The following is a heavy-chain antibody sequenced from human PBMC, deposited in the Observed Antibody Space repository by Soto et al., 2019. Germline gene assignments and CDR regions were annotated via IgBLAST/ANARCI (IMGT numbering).Heavy chain of an antibody. CDR1: GFTFSSYG. CDR2: IWYDGSNK. D-gene: IGHD2-15*01. V-gene: IGHV3-33*01. CDR3: ARDPQGYCSGGSCRSVAGFDY. J-gene: IGHJ4*02. Sequence: GGSLRLSCAASGFTFSSYGMHWVRQAPGKGLEWVAVIWYDGSNKYYADSVKGRFTISRDNSKNTLYLQMNSLRAEDTAVYYCARDPQGYCSGGSCRSVAGFDYWGQGTLVTVSS.